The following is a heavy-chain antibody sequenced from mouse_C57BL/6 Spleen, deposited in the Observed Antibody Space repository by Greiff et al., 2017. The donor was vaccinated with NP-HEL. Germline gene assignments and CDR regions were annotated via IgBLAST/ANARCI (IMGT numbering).Heavy chain of an antibody. V-gene: IGHV1-81*01. CDR2: IYPRSGNT. CDR1: GYTFTSYG. J-gene: IGHJ3*01. Sequence: QVQLKESGAELARPGASVKLSCKASGYTFTSYGISWVKQRTGQGLEWIGEIYPRSGNTYYNEKFKGKATLTADKSSSTAYMELRSLTSEDSAVYFCARSDSSWFAYWGQGTLVTVSA. CDR3: ARSDSSWFAY.